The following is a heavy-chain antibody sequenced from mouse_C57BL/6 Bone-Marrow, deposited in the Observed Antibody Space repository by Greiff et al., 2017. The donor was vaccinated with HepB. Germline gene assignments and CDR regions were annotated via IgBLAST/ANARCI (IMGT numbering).Heavy chain of an antibody. Sequence: VQVVESGAELVRPGTSVKMSCKASGYTFTNYWIGWAKQRPGHGLEWIGVIYPGGGYTNYNEKFKGKATLTADKSSSTAYMQFSSLTSEDSAIYYCARSDYYGSSYVWFAYWGQGTLVTVSA. CDR3: ARSDYYGSSYVWFAY. CDR2: IYPGGGYT. J-gene: IGHJ3*01. CDR1: GYTFTNYW. D-gene: IGHD1-1*01. V-gene: IGHV1-63*01.